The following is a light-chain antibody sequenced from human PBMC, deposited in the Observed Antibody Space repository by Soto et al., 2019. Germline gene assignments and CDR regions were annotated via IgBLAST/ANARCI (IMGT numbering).Light chain of an antibody. CDR3: QQYGDSTFT. J-gene: IGKJ3*01. V-gene: IGKV3-20*01. CDR1: QIVTINS. CDR2: AAS. Sequence: EVVLTQSPGTLSLSPGERATLSCMASQIVTINSLAWYQQKPGQPPRLLIYAASTRASAIPDRFSGSGSGTDFTLTITRLQPEDFVLYYCQQYGDSTFTFGPGTRVDVK.